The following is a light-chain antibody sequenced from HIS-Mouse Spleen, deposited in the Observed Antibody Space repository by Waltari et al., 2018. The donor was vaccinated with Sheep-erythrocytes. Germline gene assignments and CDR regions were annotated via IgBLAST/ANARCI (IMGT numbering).Light chain of an antibody. CDR3: QQYDNLLT. Sequence: DIQMTQSPSSLSASVGDRVTITCQASQDISNYLNWYQQKPGKAPKLLCYDASNLETGVPSRFSGSGSGTDFTFTISSLQPEDIATYYCQQYDNLLTFGGGTKVEIK. CDR2: DAS. CDR1: QDISNY. J-gene: IGKJ4*01. V-gene: IGKV1-33*01.